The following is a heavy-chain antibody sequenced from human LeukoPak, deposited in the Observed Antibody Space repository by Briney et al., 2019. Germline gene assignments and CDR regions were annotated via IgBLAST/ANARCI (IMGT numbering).Heavy chain of an antibody. V-gene: IGHV3-53*01. CDR1: GFTVISNY. Sequence: PGGSLRLSCAAPGFTVISNYMSWVRQAPGKGLEWVSVIYSGGSTYYADSVKGRFTISRDNAKNLLYLQMNRLRAEDTAVYYCAREFVLRYFEGYMDVWGKGTTVTVSS. D-gene: IGHD3-9*01. J-gene: IGHJ6*03. CDR2: IYSGGST. CDR3: AREFVLRYFEGYMDV.